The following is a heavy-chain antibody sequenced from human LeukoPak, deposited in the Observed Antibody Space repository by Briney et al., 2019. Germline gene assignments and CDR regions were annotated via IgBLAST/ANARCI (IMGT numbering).Heavy chain of an antibody. D-gene: IGHD2-2*01. J-gene: IGHJ5*02. CDR1: GFTFSNAW. CDR3: ATLYHFDP. Sequence: GGSLRLSCAASGFTFSNAWMNWVRQAPGKGLERVGRILSKTHGGTTDYAAPVKGRFTISRDDSENTLYLQMNSLKAEDTAVYYCATLYHFDPWGQGTLVTVSS. V-gene: IGHV3-15*01. CDR2: ILSKTHGGTT.